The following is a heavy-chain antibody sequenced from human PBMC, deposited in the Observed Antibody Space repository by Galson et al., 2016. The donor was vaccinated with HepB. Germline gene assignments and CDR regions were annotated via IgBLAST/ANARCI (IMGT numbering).Heavy chain of an antibody. CDR1: GFTFSSYA. CDR3: SREMTGSYFD. Sequence: SLRLSCAASGFTFSSYAMSWVRQAPGKGLEWVANIRGDGIVSYYAESVRGRFTISRDNSKNSLYLQMNGLRVDETAVYYCSREMTGSYFDWGQGTLVAVSS. D-gene: IGHD3-10*01. V-gene: IGHV3-7*01. CDR2: IRGDGIVS. J-gene: IGHJ1*01.